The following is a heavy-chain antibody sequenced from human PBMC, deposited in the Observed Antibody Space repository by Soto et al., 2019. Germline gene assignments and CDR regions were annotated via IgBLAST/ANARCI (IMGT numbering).Heavy chain of an antibody. CDR2: ISGSGDT. V-gene: IGHV3-23*01. D-gene: IGHD2-21*02. CDR1: GLTFSSYG. J-gene: IGHJ1*01. CDR3: ATYGGDSGGFEYFKY. Sequence: EVQLLESGGGLVQPGGSLRLSCAASGLTFSSYGMTWVRQAPGKGLEWVSAISGSGDTYNADSLKGRFTISRDNSKSTLFLQMNSLRAEDTAVYYCATYGGDSGGFEYFKYWGQGTLVTVSS.